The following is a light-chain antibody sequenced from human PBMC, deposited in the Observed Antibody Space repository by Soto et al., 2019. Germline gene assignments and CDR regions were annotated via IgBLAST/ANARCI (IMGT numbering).Light chain of an antibody. J-gene: IGKJ2*01. V-gene: IGKV3-20*01. Sequence: EIVLTQSPGTLSLSPGERATLSCRASQSVRSSFFAWYQQKPGQAPRLLIYDVSVRATGIPDRFSGSGSGTYFTLTINRLEPEDFAVYYCQQYENSVMYTFGQGNKLEIK. CDR3: QQYENSVMYT. CDR1: QSVRSSF. CDR2: DVS.